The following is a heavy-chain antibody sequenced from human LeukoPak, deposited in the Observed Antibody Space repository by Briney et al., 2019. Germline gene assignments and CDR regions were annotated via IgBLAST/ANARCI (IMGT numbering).Heavy chain of an antibody. CDR2: IYPGDSDT. D-gene: IGHD3-3*01. V-gene: IGHV5-51*01. CDR3: ARNRNVLLFLEWLPESPYYFDY. CDR1: GYSFTSYW. J-gene: IGHJ4*02. Sequence: GESLKISCKGSGYSFTSYWIGWVRQMPGKGLEWMGIIYPGDSDTRYSPSFQGQVTISADKSISPAYLQWSSLKASDTAMYYCARNRNVLLFLEWLPESPYYFDYWGQGTLVTVSS.